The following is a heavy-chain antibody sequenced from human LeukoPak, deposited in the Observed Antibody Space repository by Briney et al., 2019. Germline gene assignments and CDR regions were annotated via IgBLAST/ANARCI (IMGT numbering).Heavy chain of an antibody. J-gene: IGHJ5*02. V-gene: IGHV3-66*02. D-gene: IGHD2-2*01. CDR3: ARDPPYAHWFDP. CDR2: IFIGGGT. Sequence: GGSLRLSCAASGFTVNSTYMTWFRQAPGKRLEWVSIIFIGGGTFYADSVRGRVTMSRDNFKNTVSLQMNDLRSEDSGVYYCARDPPYAHWFDPWGQGTLVTVSS. CDR1: GFTVNSTY.